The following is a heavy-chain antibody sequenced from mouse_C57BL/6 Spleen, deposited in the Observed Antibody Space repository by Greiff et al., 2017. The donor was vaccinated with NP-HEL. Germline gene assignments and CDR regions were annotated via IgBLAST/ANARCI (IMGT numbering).Heavy chain of an antibody. CDR3: ARSGPYYFDY. CDR2: IYPGDGDT. CDR1: GYAFSSSW. D-gene: IGHD3-2*02. Sequence: VHLVESGPELVKPGASVKISCKASGYAFSSSWMNWVKQRPGKGLEWIGRIYPGDGDTNYNGKFKGKATLTADKSSSTAYMQLSSLTSEDSAVYFCARSGPYYFDYWGQGTTLTVSS. J-gene: IGHJ2*01. V-gene: IGHV1-82*01.